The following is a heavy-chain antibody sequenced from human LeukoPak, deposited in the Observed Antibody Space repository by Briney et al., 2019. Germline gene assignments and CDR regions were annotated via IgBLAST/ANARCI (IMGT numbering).Heavy chain of an antibody. Sequence: PGGSLRLSCAASGFTFNSYAMHWVRQAPGKGLEYASAISSNGGSTYYANSVKGRFTISRDNSKTTLYLQMGSLRAEDMAVYYCARSLRLYGDYFDYWGQGTLVTVSS. D-gene: IGHD4-17*01. CDR2: ISSNGGST. J-gene: IGHJ4*02. CDR1: GFTFNSYA. V-gene: IGHV3-64*01. CDR3: ARSLRLYGDYFDY.